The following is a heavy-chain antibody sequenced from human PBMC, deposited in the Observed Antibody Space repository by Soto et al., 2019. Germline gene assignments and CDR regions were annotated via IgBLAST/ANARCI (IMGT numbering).Heavy chain of an antibody. Sequence: ASVKVSCKASGYTFTSYGISWVRQAPGQGLEWMGWISAYNGNTNYAQKLQGRVTMTTDTSTSTAYMELRSLRSDDTAVYYCARDSSSGWYELENNWFDPWGQGTLVTVSS. CDR2: ISAYNGNT. J-gene: IGHJ5*02. CDR1: GYTFTSYG. V-gene: IGHV1-18*01. D-gene: IGHD6-19*01. CDR3: ARDSSSGWYELENNWFDP.